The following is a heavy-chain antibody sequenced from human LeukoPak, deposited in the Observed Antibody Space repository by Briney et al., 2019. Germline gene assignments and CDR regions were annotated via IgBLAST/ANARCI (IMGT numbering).Heavy chain of an antibody. V-gene: IGHV1-8*01. CDR3: ARRYCGGDCYLDY. CDR1: GYTFTSYD. D-gene: IGHD2-21*02. CDR2: MNPNSGNT. J-gene: IGHJ4*02. Sequence: GASVKVSGKASGYTFTSYDINWVRQATGQGLEGMGWMNPNSGNTGYAQKFQGRVTMTRNTSISTAYMELSSLRSEDTAVYYCARRYCGGDCYLDYWGQGTLVTVSS.